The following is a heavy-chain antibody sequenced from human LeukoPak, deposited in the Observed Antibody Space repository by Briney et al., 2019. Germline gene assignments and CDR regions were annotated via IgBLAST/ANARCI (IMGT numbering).Heavy chain of an antibody. CDR2: ISGSGGST. V-gene: IGHV3-23*01. J-gene: IGHJ1*01. CDR1: GYSISSGYY. D-gene: IGHD3-3*02. Sequence: ETLSLTCTVSGYSISSGYYWGWIRQPPGKGLEWVSAISGSGGSTYYADSVKGRFTISRDNSKNTLYLQMNSLRAEDTAVYYCAKDISSAEYFQHWGQGTLVTVSS. CDR3: AKDISSAEYFQH.